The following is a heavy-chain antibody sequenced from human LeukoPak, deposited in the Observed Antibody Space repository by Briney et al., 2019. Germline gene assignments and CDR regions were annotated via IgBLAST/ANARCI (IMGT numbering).Heavy chain of an antibody. CDR3: ATNPKGSGNLDY. CDR2: ISSSSSSTM. Sequence: GGSLRLSCAASGFTFSSYSMNWVRQAPGKGLEWVSYISSSSSSTMYYADSVKGRFTISRDNAKNSLYLQMNSLRAEDTAVYYCATNPKGSGNLDYWGQGTLVTVSS. V-gene: IGHV3-48*04. CDR1: GFTFSSYS. D-gene: IGHD3-10*01. J-gene: IGHJ4*02.